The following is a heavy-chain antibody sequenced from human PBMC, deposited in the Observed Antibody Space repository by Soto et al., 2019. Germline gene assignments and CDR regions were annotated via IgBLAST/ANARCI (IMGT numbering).Heavy chain of an antibody. V-gene: IGHV3-30*03. D-gene: IGHD2-2*01. J-gene: IGHJ6*02. CDR1: GFTFSSYG. Sequence: VGSLRLSCAASGFTFSSYGMHWVRQAPGKGLEWVAVISYDGSNKYYADSVKGRFTISRDNSKNTLYLQMNSLRAEGTAVYYCARVSSALGVGMDVWGQGTTVTVSS. CDR3: ARVSSALGVGMDV. CDR2: ISYDGSNK.